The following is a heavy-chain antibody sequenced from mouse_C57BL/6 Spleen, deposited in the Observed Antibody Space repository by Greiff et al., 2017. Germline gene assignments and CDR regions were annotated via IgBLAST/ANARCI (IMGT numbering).Heavy chain of an antibody. V-gene: IGHV6-6*01. D-gene: IGHD1-1*01. J-gene: IGHJ1*03. CDR1: GFTFSDAW. Sequence: EVKLVESGGGLVQPGGSMKLSCAASGFTFSDAWMDWVRQSPEKGLEWVAEIRNEANNHATYYAESVKGRFTISRDDSKSSIYLQMNRLRAEDTGIYYCTFYYDGSRYWYFDVWGTGTTVTVSS. CDR2: IRNEANNHAT. CDR3: TFYYDGSRYWYFDV.